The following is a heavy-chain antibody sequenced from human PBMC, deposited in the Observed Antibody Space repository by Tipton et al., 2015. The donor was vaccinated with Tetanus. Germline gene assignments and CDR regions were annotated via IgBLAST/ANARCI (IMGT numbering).Heavy chain of an antibody. CDR2: INPKSGGA. V-gene: IGHV1-2*04. CDR3: ARERGNRGNAFDL. D-gene: IGHD2/OR15-2a*01. J-gene: IGHJ3*01. CDR1: GYYFSAFY. Sequence: QLVQSGAEVKKPGASVKVSCKASGYYFSAFYIHWVRQAPGQGLEWMGWINPKSGGAHYAQKFQGWFTMTRDTSINTAYMELNSLTSKDTAVYYCARERGNRGNAFDLWGQGTMVAVSS.